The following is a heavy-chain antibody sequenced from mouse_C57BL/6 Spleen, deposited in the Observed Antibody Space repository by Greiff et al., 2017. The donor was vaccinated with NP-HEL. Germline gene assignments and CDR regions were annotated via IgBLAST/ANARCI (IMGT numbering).Heavy chain of an antibody. CDR1: GYTFTSYW. J-gene: IGHJ1*03. D-gene: IGHD1-1*02. CDR3: ARYVGNYWYFDV. V-gene: IGHV1-50*01. Sequence: VQLQQSGAELVKPGASVKLSCKASGYTFTSYWMQWVKQRPGQGLEWIGEIDPSDSYTNYNQKFKGKATLTVDTSSSTAYMQLSSLTSEDSAVYYCARYVGNYWYFDVWGTGTTVTVSS. CDR2: IDPSDSYT.